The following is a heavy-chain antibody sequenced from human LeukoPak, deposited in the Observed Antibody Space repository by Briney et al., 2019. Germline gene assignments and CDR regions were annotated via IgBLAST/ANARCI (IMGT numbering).Heavy chain of an antibody. V-gene: IGHV4-39*01. CDR3: ATTGGAAGTRDY. J-gene: IGHJ4*02. Sequence: SETLSLTRTVSGGSISSSSYYWGWIRQPPGKGLEWIASIYYTETTYYNPSLKSRVTISVDTSKNQFSLKVNSVTAADTSVYYCATTGGAAGTRDYWGQGTLVTVPS. D-gene: IGHD7-27*01. CDR2: IYYTETT. CDR1: GGSISSSSYY.